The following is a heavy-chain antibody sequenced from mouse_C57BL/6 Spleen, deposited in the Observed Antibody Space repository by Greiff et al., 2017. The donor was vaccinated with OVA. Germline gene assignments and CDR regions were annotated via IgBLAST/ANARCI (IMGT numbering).Heavy chain of an antibody. V-gene: IGHV2-9-1*01. D-gene: IGHD1-2*01. CDR2: IWTGGGT. Sequence: VKLVESGPGLVAPSQSLSITCTVSGFSLTSYAISWVRQPPGKGLEWLGVIWTGGGTNYNSALKSRLSISKDNSKSQVFLKMNSLQTDDTARYYCARNYGSGHGYAMDYWGQGTSVTVSS. J-gene: IGHJ4*01. CDR1: GFSLTSYA. CDR3: ARNYGSGHGYAMDY.